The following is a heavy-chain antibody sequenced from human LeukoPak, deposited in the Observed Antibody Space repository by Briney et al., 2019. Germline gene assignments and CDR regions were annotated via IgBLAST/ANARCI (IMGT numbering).Heavy chain of an antibody. CDR2: ISWNSGSI. CDR1: GFTFDDYA. CDR3: AKDSTPYSSSWYDSWFDP. Sequence: GGSLRLSCAASGFTFDDYAMHWVRQAPGKGLEWVSGISWNSGSIGYADSVKGRFTISRDNAKNSLYLQMNSLRAEDTALYYCAKDSTPYSSSWYDSWFDPWGQGTLVTVSS. D-gene: IGHD6-13*01. V-gene: IGHV3-9*01. J-gene: IGHJ5*02.